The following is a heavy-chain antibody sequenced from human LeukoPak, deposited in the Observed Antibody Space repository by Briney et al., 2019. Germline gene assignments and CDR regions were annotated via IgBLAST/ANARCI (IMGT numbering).Heavy chain of an antibody. CDR1: GGSISSSSYY. D-gene: IGHD3-3*01. CDR3: ARDREDRSDFGNWFDP. Sequence: PSETLSLTCTVSGGSISSSSYYWGWIRQPPGKGLEWIGSIYYSGSTNYNPSLKSRVTISVDTSKNQFSLKLSSVTAADTAVYYCARDREDRSDFGNWFDPWGQGTLVTVSS. CDR2: IYYSGST. V-gene: IGHV4-39*07. J-gene: IGHJ5*02.